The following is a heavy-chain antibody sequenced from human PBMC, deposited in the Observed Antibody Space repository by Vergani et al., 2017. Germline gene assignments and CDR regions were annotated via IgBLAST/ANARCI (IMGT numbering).Heavy chain of an antibody. V-gene: IGHV3-21*01. CDR1: GFTFSSYS. CDR2: ISSSSSYI. D-gene: IGHD4-17*01. J-gene: IGHJ4*02. Sequence: VQLVESGGGLVKPGGSLRLSCAASGFTFSSYSMNWVRQAPGKGLEWVSSISSSSSYIYYADSVKGRFTISRDNAKNSLYLQMNSLRAEDTAVYYCASFPTVTQRWLDYWGQGTLVTVSS. CDR3: ASFPTVTQRWLDY.